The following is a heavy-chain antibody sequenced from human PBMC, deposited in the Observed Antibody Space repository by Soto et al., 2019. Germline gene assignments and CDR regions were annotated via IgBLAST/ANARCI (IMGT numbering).Heavy chain of an antibody. CDR3: ARIKWGLDYYSGMDL. V-gene: IGHV1-2*02. D-gene: IGHD1-26*01. Sequence: QVQLVQSGAEVRKSGASVKVSCKASGYTFSDYFIQWLRQAPGQGLEWVAWINPKTAATNYAKKFQDRVTVTSDTSFSTAYLELTRLRPDDTALYYCARIKWGLDYYSGMDLWGQGTAVSVSS. J-gene: IGHJ6*02. CDR2: INPKTAAT. CDR1: GYTFSDYF.